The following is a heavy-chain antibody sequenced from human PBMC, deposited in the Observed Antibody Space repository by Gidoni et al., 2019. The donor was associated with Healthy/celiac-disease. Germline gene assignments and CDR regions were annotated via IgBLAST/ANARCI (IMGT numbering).Heavy chain of an antibody. CDR2: ISGSGGST. J-gene: IGHJ5*02. V-gene: IGHV3-23*01. CDR3: AKSTVLLDWFDP. D-gene: IGHD3-10*01. CDR1: GFPFSSYA. Sequence: EVQLLESGGGLVQPGGSLRLSCAASGFPFSSYAMGWVRQAPGKGLEWVSAISGSGGSTYYADSVKGRFTISRDNSKNTVYLQMDSLRAEDTAVYYCAKSTVLLDWFDPWGQGTLVTVSS.